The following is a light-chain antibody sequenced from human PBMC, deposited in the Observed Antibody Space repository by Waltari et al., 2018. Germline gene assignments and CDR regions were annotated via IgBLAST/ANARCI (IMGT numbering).Light chain of an antibody. V-gene: IGKV1-6*01. Sequence: AIQTTQSPSSLSASVRQRVTITCRASEAIRNDLGWYQQKTGKAPKVLIYSASTLESGVPGRFSGSGSGTDFTFTISGLQPEDFATYYCQQDHKSPWTLGQGTKVEIK. CDR2: SAS. CDR3: QQDHKSPWT. J-gene: IGKJ1*01. CDR1: EAIRND.